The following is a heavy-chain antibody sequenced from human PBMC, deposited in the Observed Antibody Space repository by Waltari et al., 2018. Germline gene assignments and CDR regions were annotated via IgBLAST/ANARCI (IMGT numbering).Heavy chain of an antibody. Sequence: QVELVESGGGVVPAGGSLSLSRSAAGFPCRSPRTTCVRRAPGTGLEWVAVISYDRSKKYYADSVNGRFTISIDNSKNTLYLQMNSLRAEDTAVYYCARPRIAAAAHFDYWGQGTLVTVSS. CDR3: ARPRIAAAAHFDY. CDR2: ISYDRSKK. J-gene: IGHJ4*02. V-gene: IGHV3-30-3*01. D-gene: IGHD6-13*01. CDR1: GFPCRSPR.